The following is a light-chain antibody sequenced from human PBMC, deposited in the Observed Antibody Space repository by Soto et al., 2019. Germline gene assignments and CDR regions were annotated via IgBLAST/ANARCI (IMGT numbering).Light chain of an antibody. Sequence: DIQMTQSPSSLSASVGDRVTITCQASQNINNYLSWYQQKPGRAPKLLIYDASNLEAGVPSRFRGSGSGTHFTFPISRLQPEDIATYYCQQYENLPTFGQGTRLEIK. J-gene: IGKJ5*01. V-gene: IGKV1-33*01. CDR3: QQYENLPT. CDR2: DAS. CDR1: QNINNY.